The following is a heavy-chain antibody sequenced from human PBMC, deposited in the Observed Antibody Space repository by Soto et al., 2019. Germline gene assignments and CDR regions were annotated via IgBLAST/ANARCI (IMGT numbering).Heavy chain of an antibody. Sequence: QVQLVESGGGVVQPGRSLRLSCAASGFTFSSYGIHWICQAPGKGLEWVAVISYDGSNKYYADSVKGRFTISRDNSKNTLYLQMNSLRAEDTAVYYCAKDHYDTLTGYYGPDYWGQGTLVTVSS. D-gene: IGHD3-9*01. CDR3: AKDHYDTLTGYYGPDY. J-gene: IGHJ4*02. CDR1: GFTFSSYG. V-gene: IGHV3-30*18. CDR2: ISYDGSNK.